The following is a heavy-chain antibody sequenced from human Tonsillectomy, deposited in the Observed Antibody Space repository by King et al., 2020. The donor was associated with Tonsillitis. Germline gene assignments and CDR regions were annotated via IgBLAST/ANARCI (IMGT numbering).Heavy chain of an antibody. CDR1: GFSFSTYS. CDR2: INSGSSKT. V-gene: IGHV3-21*01. CDR3: ARRYYDFRAKAPYAFDI. J-gene: IGHJ3*02. D-gene: IGHD3-3*01. Sequence: VQLVESGGGLVKPGGSLRLSCAASGFSFSTYSMNWVRQAPGRGPEWSSIINSGSSKTFYADSVKGRFTISRDDARNSLYLQMNGLRAEDTAVYYCARRYYDFRAKAPYAFDIWGQGTMVTVSS.